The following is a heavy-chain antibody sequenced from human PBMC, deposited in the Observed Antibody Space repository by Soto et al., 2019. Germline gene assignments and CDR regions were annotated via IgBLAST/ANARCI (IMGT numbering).Heavy chain of an antibody. V-gene: IGHV1-18*01. CDR3: ATTGVSSGHESPDFDS. D-gene: IGHD3-16*01. CDR1: GYTFKFYG. CDR2: IRGFNGNT. J-gene: IGHJ4*02. Sequence: QVQLVQSGAEVKKPGASVKVSCKASGYTFKFYGITWVRQAPGQGLEWMGWIRGFNGNTNYAADLQDRVTMTTDTSTSTAYLELRGLRSDDTAVYYCATTGVSSGHESPDFDSWGQGTLVTVSS.